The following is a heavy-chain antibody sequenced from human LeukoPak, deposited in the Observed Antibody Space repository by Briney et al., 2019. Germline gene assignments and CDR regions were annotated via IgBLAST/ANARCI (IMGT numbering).Heavy chain of an antibody. J-gene: IGHJ4*02. D-gene: IGHD6-6*01. CDR2: TYYRSKWYN. CDR3: ARHFKLKYSSSPYRSYYFD. V-gene: IGHV6-1*01. CDR1: GDSVSSNSAA. Sequence: SQTLSLTCAISGDSVSSNSAAWNWIRQSPSRGLEWLGRTYYRSKWYNDYAVSVKSRITINPDTSKNQFSLQLNSVTAADTAVYYCARHFKLKYSSSPYRSYYFDWGQGTLVTVSS.